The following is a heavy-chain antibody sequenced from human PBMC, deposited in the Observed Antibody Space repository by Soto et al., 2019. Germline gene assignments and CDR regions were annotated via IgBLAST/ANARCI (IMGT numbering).Heavy chain of an antibody. Sequence: ASVKVSCKASGYTFTSYGISWVRQAPGQGLEWMGWISAYNGNTNYAQKLQGRVTMTTDTSTSTAYMELRSLRSDDTAVYYCARAFTIFGVGPLGGMDVWGKGTTVTVSS. CDR3: ARAFTIFGVGPLGGMDV. D-gene: IGHD3-3*01. V-gene: IGHV1-18*01. J-gene: IGHJ6*04. CDR1: GYTFTSYG. CDR2: ISAYNGNT.